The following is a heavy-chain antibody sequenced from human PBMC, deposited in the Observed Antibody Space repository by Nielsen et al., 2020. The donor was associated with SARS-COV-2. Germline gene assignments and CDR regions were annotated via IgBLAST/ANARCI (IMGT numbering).Heavy chain of an antibody. Sequence: WGTLSLTCTVSGGSISSYYWNWVRQAPGKGLEWIGDIYYSGSTNYNASLKSRVTISVDTSKNQSSLKLSSVTPADTAVYYCARTYYDFWSGYSYYYYGMDFWGQGTTVTVSS. V-gene: IGHV4-59*01. D-gene: IGHD3-3*01. CDR1: GGSISSYY. CDR3: ARTYYDFWSGYSYYYYGMDF. J-gene: IGHJ6*02. CDR2: IYYSGST.